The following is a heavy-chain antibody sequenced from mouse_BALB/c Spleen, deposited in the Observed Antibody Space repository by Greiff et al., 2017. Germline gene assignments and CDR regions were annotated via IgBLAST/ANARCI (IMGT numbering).Heavy chain of an antibody. CDR2: ISSGGSYT. Sequence: EVQLVESGGGLVKPGGSLKLSCAASGFTFSSYTMSWVRQTPEKRLEWVATISSGGSYTYYPDSVKGRFTISRDNAKNTLYLQMSSLKSEDTAMYYCTRVGNHPYYAMDYWGQGTSVTVSS. CDR1: GFTFSSYT. CDR3: TRVGNHPYYAMDY. D-gene: IGHD2-1*01. V-gene: IGHV5-6-4*01. J-gene: IGHJ4*01.